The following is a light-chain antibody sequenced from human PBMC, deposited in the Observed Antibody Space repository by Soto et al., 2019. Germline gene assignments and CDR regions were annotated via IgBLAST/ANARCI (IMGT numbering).Light chain of an antibody. J-gene: IGLJ1*01. V-gene: IGLV2-14*01. CDR2: EVS. CDR1: SSDVGGYNY. CDR3: SSYTSSSIDYV. Sequence: QSVLTQPASVSGSPGQSITISCTGTSSDVGGYNYVSWYQQHPGKSPKLMIYEVSNRPSGVSNRLSGSKSGNTASLTISGLQAEDEDDYYCSSYTSSSIDYVFGTGTKLTVL.